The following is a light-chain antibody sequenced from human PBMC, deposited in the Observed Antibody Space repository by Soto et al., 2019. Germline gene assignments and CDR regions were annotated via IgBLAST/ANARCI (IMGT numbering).Light chain of an antibody. CDR1: QSISTY. CDR3: QHYNSYSEA. Sequence: IQMTQSPSSLSASVGESVTFTCRASQSISTYLNWYEQKPGKAPKLLIYKASTLKSGVPSRFSGSGSGTEFTLTISSLQPDDFATYYCQHYNSYSEAFGQGTKVDIK. J-gene: IGKJ1*01. CDR2: KAS. V-gene: IGKV1-5*03.